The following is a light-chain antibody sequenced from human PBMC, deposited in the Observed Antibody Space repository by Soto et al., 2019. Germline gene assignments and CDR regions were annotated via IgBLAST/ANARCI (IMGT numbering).Light chain of an antibody. Sequence: DIQMTQSPSSLSTSVGDRVTITCRASQSISSYLNWYQQKPGKAPKLLICGASTLHSGVPSRFSGSGSGTEFTLTISGLQREDLTVYYCQQSHITPYTFGQGTMLEIK. CDR2: GAS. CDR1: QSISSY. CDR3: QQSHITPYT. J-gene: IGKJ2*01. V-gene: IGKV1-39*01.